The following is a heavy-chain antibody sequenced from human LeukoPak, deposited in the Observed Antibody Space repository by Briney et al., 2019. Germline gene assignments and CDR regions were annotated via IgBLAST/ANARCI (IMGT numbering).Heavy chain of an antibody. CDR3: ARLIVGGDAFDI. CDR1: GFTFSSYW. V-gene: IGHV3-74*01. Sequence: GGSLRLSCAASGFTFSSYWMHWVRQAPGKGLVWVSRINSDGSSTSYADSVKGRFTISRDNAKNTLYLQMNSLRAEDTAVYYCARLIVGGDAFDIWGQGTMVTVSS. CDR2: INSDGSST. D-gene: IGHD1-26*01. J-gene: IGHJ3*02.